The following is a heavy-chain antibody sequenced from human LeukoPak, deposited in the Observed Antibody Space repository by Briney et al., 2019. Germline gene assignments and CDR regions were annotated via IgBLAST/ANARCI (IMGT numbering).Heavy chain of an antibody. D-gene: IGHD6-13*01. Sequence: ASVKVSCKASGYTFTSYGISWVRQAPGQGLEWMGWISAYNGNTNYAQKLQGRVTMTTDTSTSTAYMELRSLRSEDTAVYYCARAHGGAAAGTVSLDYWGQGTLVTVSS. V-gene: IGHV1-18*01. CDR2: ISAYNGNT. J-gene: IGHJ4*02. CDR1: GYTFTSYG. CDR3: ARAHGGAAAGTVSLDY.